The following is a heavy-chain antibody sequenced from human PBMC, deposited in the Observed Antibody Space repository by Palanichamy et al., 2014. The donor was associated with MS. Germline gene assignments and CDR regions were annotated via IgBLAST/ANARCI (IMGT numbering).Heavy chain of an antibody. J-gene: IGHJ4*02. D-gene: IGHD6-19*01. CDR3: ARLQANNGWSGRYFDF. Sequence: YNLSLKSRVTISVDTSKNQFSLKLSSVTAADTAVYHCARLQANNGWSGRYFDFWGQGTLVTVS. V-gene: IGHV4-39*01.